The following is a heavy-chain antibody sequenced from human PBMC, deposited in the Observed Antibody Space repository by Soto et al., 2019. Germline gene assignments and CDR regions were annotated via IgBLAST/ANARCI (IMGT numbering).Heavy chain of an antibody. Sequence: ASVKVSCKASGYTFTGYYMHWVRQAPGQGLEWMGWINPNSGGTNYAQKFQGWVTMTRDTSISTAYMELSRLRSDDTAVYYCARVTGGITGRHGYYYYGMDVWGQGTTVTVSS. CDR2: INPNSGGT. J-gene: IGHJ6*02. D-gene: IGHD1-20*01. CDR1: GYTFTGYY. CDR3: ARVTGGITGRHGYYYYGMDV. V-gene: IGHV1-2*04.